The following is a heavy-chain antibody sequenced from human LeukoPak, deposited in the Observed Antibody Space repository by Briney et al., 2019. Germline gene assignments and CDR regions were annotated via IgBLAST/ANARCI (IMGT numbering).Heavy chain of an antibody. D-gene: IGHD1-1*01. CDR1: GFTFISSW. Sequence: GGSLRLSCAASGFTFISSWMTWVRQARGKGLEWVANIKQDASERNYVDSVKGRFTISRDNAKNSLYLQMNSLRAEDTAVYYCATPTAGTWHFDYWGQGTLVTVSS. CDR2: IKQDASER. CDR3: ATPTAGTWHFDY. J-gene: IGHJ4*02. V-gene: IGHV3-7*01.